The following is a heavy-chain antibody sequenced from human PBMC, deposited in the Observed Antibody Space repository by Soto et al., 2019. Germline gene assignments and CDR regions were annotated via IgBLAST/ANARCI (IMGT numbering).Heavy chain of an antibody. D-gene: IGHD6-13*01. J-gene: IGHJ6*02. CDR1: GFTFDDYT. Sequence: PGGSLRLSCAASGFTFDDYTMHWVRQAPGKGLEWVSLISWDGGSTYYADSVKGRFTISRDNSKNSLYLQMNSLRTEDTALYYCSKDLKISSWPHYYDYCMDFWGQGTTVTGSS. CDR3: SKDLKISSWPHYYDYCMDF. CDR2: ISWDGGST. V-gene: IGHV3-43*01.